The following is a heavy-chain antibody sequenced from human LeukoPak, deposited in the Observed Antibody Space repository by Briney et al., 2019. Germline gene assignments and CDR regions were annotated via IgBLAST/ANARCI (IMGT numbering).Heavy chain of an antibody. CDR3: AKSHSLSWVFDS. V-gene: IGHV3-23*01. CDR1: GFTFSTYA. D-gene: IGHD6-13*01. J-gene: IGHJ4*02. CDR2: ISKSGGNT. Sequence: GGCLRLSCAASGFTFSTYAMTWVRQAPGKGLEWVSAISKSGGNTYYADSVKGRFTISRDNSKDTLYLQLNSLRAEDTAVYYCAKSHSLSWVFDSWAQGTLVTVSS.